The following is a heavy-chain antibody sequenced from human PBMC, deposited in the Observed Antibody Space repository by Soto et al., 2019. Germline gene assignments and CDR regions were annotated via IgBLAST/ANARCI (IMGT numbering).Heavy chain of an antibody. V-gene: IGHV4-59*08. Sequence: QVQLQESGPGLVKPSETLSLTCTVSGGSISSYYWSWIRQPPGKGLEWIGSIYYSGSTNYNPSLKSRVTISVDTTKNQFSLKLSSVTAADTAVYYCARLHARNWNDVAYYYYYMDVWGKGTTVTVSS. CDR1: GGSISSYY. D-gene: IGHD1-20*01. CDR2: IYYSGST. CDR3: ARLHARNWNDVAYYYYYMDV. J-gene: IGHJ6*03.